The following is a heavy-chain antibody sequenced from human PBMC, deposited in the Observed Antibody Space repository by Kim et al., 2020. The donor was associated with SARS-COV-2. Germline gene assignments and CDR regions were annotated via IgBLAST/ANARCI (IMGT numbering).Heavy chain of an antibody. CDR1: GYIFTNNY. D-gene: IGHD1-20*01. CDR2: INPTGSAT. CDR3: ARDNSVDVNAGWFDA. V-gene: IGHV1-46*01. J-gene: IGHJ5*02. Sequence: ASVKVSCKASGYIFTNNYMHWVRQAPGQGLEWMGLINPTGSATWHAQKFQDRVTLSRDTSTSTDYMELSSLRSEDTAVYYCARDNSVDVNAGWFDACAQG.